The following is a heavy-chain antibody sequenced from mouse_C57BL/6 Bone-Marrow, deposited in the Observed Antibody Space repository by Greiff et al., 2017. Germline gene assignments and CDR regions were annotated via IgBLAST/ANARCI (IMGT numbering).Heavy chain of an antibody. CDR1: GFNIKDDY. Sequence: EVQLQQSGAELVRPGASVKLSCTASGFNIKDDYMHWVKQRPEQGLEWIGWIDPENGDTEYASKFQGKATITVDTSSNTAYLQLSSLTSEDTAVYYCTTLNSPAYWGQGTLVTVSA. CDR3: TTLNSPAY. J-gene: IGHJ3*01. V-gene: IGHV14-4*01. D-gene: IGHD3-1*01. CDR2: IDPENGDT.